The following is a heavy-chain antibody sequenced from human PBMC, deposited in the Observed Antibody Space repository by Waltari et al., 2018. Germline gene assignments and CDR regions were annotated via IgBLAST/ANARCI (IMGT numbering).Heavy chain of an antibody. CDR1: GFTFSSYA. Sequence: EVQLLESGGGLVQPGGSLRLSCAASGFTFSSYAMSWVRQPPGKGLEWVSVIYSGGSTYYADSVKGRFTISRDNSKNTLYLQMNSLRAEDTAVYYCAKDYCSSTSCYWYYYYYMDVWGKGTTVTVSS. CDR3: AKDYCSSTSCYWYYYYYMDV. V-gene: IGHV3-23*03. J-gene: IGHJ6*03. D-gene: IGHD2-2*01. CDR2: IYSGGST.